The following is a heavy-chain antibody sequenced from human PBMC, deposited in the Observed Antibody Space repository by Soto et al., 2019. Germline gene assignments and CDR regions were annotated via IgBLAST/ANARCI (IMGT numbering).Heavy chain of an antibody. CDR2: ISYDGSNK. D-gene: IGHD3-3*01. CDR1: GFTFSSYA. J-gene: IGHJ6*02. Sequence: SLRLSCAASGFTFSSYAMHWVRQAPGKGLEWVAVISYDGSNKYYADSVKGRFTISRDNSKNTLYLQMNSLRAEDTAVYYCARDALTYDFWSGYPRMDGMDVWGRGXTVTVYS. CDR3: ARDALTYDFWSGYPRMDGMDV. V-gene: IGHV3-30-3*01.